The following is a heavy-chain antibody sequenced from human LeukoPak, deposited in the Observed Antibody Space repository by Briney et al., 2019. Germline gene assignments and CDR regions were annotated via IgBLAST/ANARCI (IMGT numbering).Heavy chain of an antibody. D-gene: IGHD3-22*01. CDR1: GFTFSSYD. CDR3: ARGRYDSSGYCFDY. J-gene: IGHJ4*02. V-gene: IGHV3-13*01. CDR2: IGTAGDT. Sequence: PGGSLRLSCAASGFTFSSYDMHWVRQAPGKGLEWVSAIGTAGDTYYPGSVKGRFTISRENAKNSLYLQMNSLRAGDTAVYYCARGRYDSSGYCFDYWGQGTLVTASS.